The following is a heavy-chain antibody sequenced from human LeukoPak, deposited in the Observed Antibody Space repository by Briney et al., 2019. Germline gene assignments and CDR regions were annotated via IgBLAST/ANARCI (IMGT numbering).Heavy chain of an antibody. CDR2: IYYSGST. CDR3: AREDDSSGGFDY. J-gene: IGHJ4*02. CDR1: GGSISSYY. Sequence: PSETLSLTCTVSGGSISSYYWSWIRQPPGKGLEWIGYIYYSGSTNYNPSLKSRVTISVDTSKNQFSLKLSSVTAADTAVYYCAREDDSSGGFDYWGQGTLVTVSS. V-gene: IGHV4-59*01. D-gene: IGHD3-22*01.